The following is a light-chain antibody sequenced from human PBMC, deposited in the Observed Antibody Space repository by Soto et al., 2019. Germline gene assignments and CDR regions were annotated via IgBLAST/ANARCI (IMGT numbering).Light chain of an antibody. V-gene: IGKV4-1*01. Sequence: DIVMTQSPDSLAVSLGERATINCKSSPSVLYSSNNKNYLAWYQQRPGQPPKLLIYWASTRESGVPDRFSGSGSGTDFPLTIASLQAEDVAVYYCQQYESTPPTFGQGTKLEIK. CDR2: WAS. J-gene: IGKJ2*01. CDR3: QQYESTPPT. CDR1: PSVLYSSNNKNY.